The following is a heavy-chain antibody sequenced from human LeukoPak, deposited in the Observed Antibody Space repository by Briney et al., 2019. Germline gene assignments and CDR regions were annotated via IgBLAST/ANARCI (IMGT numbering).Heavy chain of an antibody. J-gene: IGHJ5*02. Sequence: SETLSLTCTVSGGSISSSSYYWGWIRQPPGKGLEWIGSIYYSGSTYYNPSLKSRVTISVDTSKNQFSLKLSSVTAADTAVYYCARDPIYGENWFDPWGQGTLVTVSS. CDR3: ARDPIYGENWFDP. CDR2: IYYSGST. CDR1: GGSISSSSYY. V-gene: IGHV4-39*02. D-gene: IGHD4-17*01.